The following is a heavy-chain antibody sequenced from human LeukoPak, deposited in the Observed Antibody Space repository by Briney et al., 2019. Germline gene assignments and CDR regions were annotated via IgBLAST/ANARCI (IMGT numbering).Heavy chain of an antibody. J-gene: IGHJ4*02. D-gene: IGHD3-3*01. CDR3: ARGRGYVLRFLEWLF. V-gene: IGHV4-34*01. Sequence: SETLSLTCAVYGGSFSGHYWSWIRQPPGKGLEWIGEINHSGSTNYNPSLKSRVTISVDTSKNQFSLKLSSVTAADTAVYYCARGRGYVLRFLEWLFWGQGTLVTVSS. CDR2: INHSGST. CDR1: GGSFSGHY.